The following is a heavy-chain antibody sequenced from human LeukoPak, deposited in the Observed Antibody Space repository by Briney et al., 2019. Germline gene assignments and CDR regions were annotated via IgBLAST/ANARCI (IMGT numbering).Heavy chain of an antibody. CDR1: GVSISSYY. Sequence: PSETLSLTCTVSGVSISSYYWSWLRQPAGKGLEWIGRIYTSGSTNYNPSLKSRVTMSVDTSKNQFSLKLSSVTAADTAVYYCARDSGGYSGYDFDYFDYWGQGTLVTVSS. D-gene: IGHD5-12*01. V-gene: IGHV4-4*07. CDR3: ARDSGGYSGYDFDYFDY. J-gene: IGHJ4*02. CDR2: IYTSGST.